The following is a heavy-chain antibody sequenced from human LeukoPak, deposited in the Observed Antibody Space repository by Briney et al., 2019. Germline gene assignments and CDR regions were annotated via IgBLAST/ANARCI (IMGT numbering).Heavy chain of an antibody. V-gene: IGHV1-69*06. Sequence: SVKVSCKASGGTFSSYAISWVRQAPGQGLEWMGGIIPIFGTANYAQKFQGRVTITADKSTSTAYMELSSLRSDDTAVYYCARDKWLRQKGNWFDPWGQGTLVTVSS. J-gene: IGHJ5*02. CDR3: ARDKWLRQKGNWFDP. CDR1: GGTFSSYA. D-gene: IGHD5-12*01. CDR2: IIPIFGTA.